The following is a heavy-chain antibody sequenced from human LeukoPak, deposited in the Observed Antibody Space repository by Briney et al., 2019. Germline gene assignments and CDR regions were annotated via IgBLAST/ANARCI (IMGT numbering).Heavy chain of an antibody. CDR3: GRAADGLGYYFDY. D-gene: IGHD6-13*01. CDR2: FSCSGST. J-gene: IGHJ4*02. V-gene: IGHV4-39*07. CDR1: GGSISRSSDY. Sequence: SETLSLTCTVSGGSISRSSDYWGWIRQPPGKGLEWIGSFSCSGSTYYNPSLKSRVTKSVDTSKNQFSLKLSSVTAADTAVYYCGRAADGLGYYFDYWGQGTLVTVSS.